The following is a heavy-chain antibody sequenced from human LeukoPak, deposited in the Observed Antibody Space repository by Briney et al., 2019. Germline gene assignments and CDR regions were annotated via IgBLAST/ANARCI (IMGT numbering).Heavy chain of an antibody. Sequence: GSLRLSCAVSGFTFSSYWMSWVRQAPGKGLEWVANIKQDGSEKYYVDSVKGRFTISRDNAKNSLYLQMNSLRAEDTAVYYCARVNLSVDYWGQGTLVTVSS. CDR1: GFTFSSYW. V-gene: IGHV3-7*01. J-gene: IGHJ4*02. D-gene: IGHD2/OR15-2a*01. CDR3: ARVNLSVDY. CDR2: IKQDGSEK.